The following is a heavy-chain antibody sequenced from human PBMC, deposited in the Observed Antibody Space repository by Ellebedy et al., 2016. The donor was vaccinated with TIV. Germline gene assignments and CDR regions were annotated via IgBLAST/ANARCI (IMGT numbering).Heavy chain of an antibody. J-gene: IGHJ4*02. CDR3: ARGPTKWDVPLDLDW. D-gene: IGHD1-26*01. Sequence: AASVKVSCKASGRTLSSSGFSWVRQAPGQGLEWMGRIIPIVGITIYAQKFQDRVTMTADNSSSTVYMEMSSLRSEDTAVYYCARGPTKWDVPLDLDWWGQGTLVIVSS. V-gene: IGHV1-69*04. CDR1: GRTLSSSG. CDR2: IIPIVGIT.